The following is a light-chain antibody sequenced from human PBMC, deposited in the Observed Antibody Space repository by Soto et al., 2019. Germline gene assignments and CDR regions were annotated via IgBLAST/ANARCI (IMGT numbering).Light chain of an antibody. Sequence: QSVLTQPPSASGTPGQRVTISCSGSSSNIGSNTVSWYHQLPGTAPKLLIYTNNQRPSGVSDRFSGSKSGTSASLTISGLQSEDEADYYCATWDDSMNGLFGGGTKLTVL. CDR1: SSNIGSNT. CDR3: ATWDDSMNGL. CDR2: TNN. V-gene: IGLV1-44*01. J-gene: IGLJ3*02.